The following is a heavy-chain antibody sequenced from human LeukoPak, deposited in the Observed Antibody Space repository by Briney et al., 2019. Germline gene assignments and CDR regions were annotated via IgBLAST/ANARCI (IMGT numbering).Heavy chain of an antibody. CDR3: AREQGYYDSSGYYKIDY. D-gene: IGHD3-22*01. J-gene: IGHJ4*02. CDR1: GFTFSDYY. V-gene: IGHV3-11*05. Sequence: GGSLRLSCAASGFTFSDYYMSWIRQAPGKGLEWVSYISSSSSYTNYADSVKGRFTISRDNAKNSLYLQMNSLRAEDTAVYYCAREQGYYDSSGYYKIDYWGQGTLVTVSS. CDR2: ISSSSSYT.